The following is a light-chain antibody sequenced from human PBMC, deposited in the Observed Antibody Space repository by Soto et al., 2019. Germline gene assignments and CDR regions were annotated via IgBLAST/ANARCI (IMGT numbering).Light chain of an antibody. CDR3: QQSYSYPRP. CDR2: AAS. J-gene: IGKJ1*01. Sequence: AIRMTQSPSSLSSSTGHRVTITCRASQGMSSYLAWYTKQPGKAPKILIYAASTLQSGVPSRFRASLSGTAFTLTIRCLQSEEGATDDGQQSYSYPRPFSQGPQVDI. CDR1: QGMSSY. V-gene: IGKV1-8*01.